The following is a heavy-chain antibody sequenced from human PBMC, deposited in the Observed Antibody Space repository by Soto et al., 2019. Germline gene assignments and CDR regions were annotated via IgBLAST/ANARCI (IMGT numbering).Heavy chain of an antibody. CDR3: ARDPVAGTYFDY. CDR1: GYTFTTYG. J-gene: IGHJ4*02. CDR2: INGYNGNT. V-gene: IGHV1-18*01. Sequence: QVQLVQSGDEVKKPGASVKDSCKASGYTFTTYGISWMRQAPGQGLEWMGWINGYNGNTNYAQKLQGRVTMTTDTSTSTAYMELRSLRSDDTAVYYCARDPVAGTYFDYWGQGTLVTVSS. D-gene: IGHD6-19*01.